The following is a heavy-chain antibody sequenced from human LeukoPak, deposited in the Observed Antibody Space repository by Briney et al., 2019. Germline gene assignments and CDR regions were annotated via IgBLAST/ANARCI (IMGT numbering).Heavy chain of an antibody. D-gene: IGHD1-26*01. CDR1: EFPSVAIA. V-gene: IGHV3-21*01. CDR2: ISSSSSYI. Sequence: GGSLGLSWAAPEFPSVAIAWNGSRRPPGRGRDGVSSISSSSSYIYYADSVKGRFTISRDNAKNSLYLQMNSLRAEDTAVYYCARDDSGSYYFQHWGQGTLVTVSS. CDR3: ARDDSGSYYFQH. J-gene: IGHJ1*01.